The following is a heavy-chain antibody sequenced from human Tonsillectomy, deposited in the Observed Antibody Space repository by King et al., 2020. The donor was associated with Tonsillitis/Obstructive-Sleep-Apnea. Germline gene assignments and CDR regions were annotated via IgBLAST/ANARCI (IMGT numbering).Heavy chain of an antibody. CDR3: ATQGAGTQALHDFDR. J-gene: IGHJ3*02. CDR1: GFTFSAYA. V-gene: IGHV3-30*04. CDR2: TSFNGGHK. D-gene: IGHD1-14*01. Sequence: QLVQSGGGVVQPGRSLRLSCAASGFTFSAYAMHWVRQAPGKGREWGAFTSFNGGHKNYAASVKGRFTISRDNSRNTLYLQMNSLRAEDTAVYYCATQGAGTQALHDFDRGRLGTMVTVS.